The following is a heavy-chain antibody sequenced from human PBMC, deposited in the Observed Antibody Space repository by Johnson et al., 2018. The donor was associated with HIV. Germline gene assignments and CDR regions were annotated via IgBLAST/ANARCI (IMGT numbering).Heavy chain of an antibody. V-gene: IGHV3-30-3*01. J-gene: IGHJ3*02. CDR1: GFTFSHYA. CDR3: ARVPNDAFDI. Sequence: QVQLVESGGGLIQPGTSLRLSCAASGFTFSHYAMHWVRQAPGKGLEWVAVISYDGSNKYYADSVKGRFTISRDNSKNTLYLQMNSLRAEDTAVYYCARVPNDAFDIWGQGTTVTVSS. CDR2: ISYDGSNK.